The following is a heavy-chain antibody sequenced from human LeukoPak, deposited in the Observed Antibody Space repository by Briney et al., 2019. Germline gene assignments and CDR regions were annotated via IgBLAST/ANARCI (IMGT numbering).Heavy chain of an antibody. Sequence: GRSLRLSCAASGFTFDDYAIHWVRQAPGKGLEWVSGISWNSDSIGYADSVKGRFTISRDNAKNSLFLQINSLRAEDTAVYYCANGGTYSSGPWGQGTLVTVSS. J-gene: IGHJ5*02. D-gene: IGHD3-22*01. V-gene: IGHV3-9*01. CDR3: ANGGTYSSGP. CDR2: ISWNSDSI. CDR1: GFTFDDYA.